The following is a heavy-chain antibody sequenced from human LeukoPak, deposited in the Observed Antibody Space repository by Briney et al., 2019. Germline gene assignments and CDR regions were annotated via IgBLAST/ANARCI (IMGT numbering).Heavy chain of an antibody. V-gene: IGHV4-61*02. Sequence: SETLSLTCTVSGGSISSGGYYWSWIRQPAGKGLDWIGRIYTSGSTKYNPSLKSRVTISVDTSKNQFSLRLSSVTAADTAVYYCARDWGVSARPGYMDVWGRGTTVTVSS. CDR2: IYTSGST. CDR1: GGSISSGGYY. J-gene: IGHJ6*03. CDR3: ARDWGVSARPGYMDV. D-gene: IGHD6-6*01.